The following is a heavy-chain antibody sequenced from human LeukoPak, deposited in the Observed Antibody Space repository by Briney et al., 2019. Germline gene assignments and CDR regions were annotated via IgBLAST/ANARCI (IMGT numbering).Heavy chain of an antibody. V-gene: IGHV4-59*01. CDR2: VYYSGIT. Sequence: SETLSLTCTVSGGSISSYYWSWIRQPPGKGLEWIGYVYYSGITNYNPSLKSRVTISVDTSKNQFSLKLSSVTAADTAVYYCASEYYYGSGSYYSQLLAFDIWDQGTMVTVSS. J-gene: IGHJ3*02. CDR3: ASEYYYGSGSYYSQLLAFDI. D-gene: IGHD3-10*01. CDR1: GGSISSYY.